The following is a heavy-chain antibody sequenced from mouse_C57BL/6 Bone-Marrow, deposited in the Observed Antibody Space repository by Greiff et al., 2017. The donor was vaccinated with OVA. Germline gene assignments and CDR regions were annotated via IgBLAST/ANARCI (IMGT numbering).Heavy chain of an antibody. Sequence: VQLQHSGAELVRPGASVKLSCTASGFNIKDDYMHWVKQRPEQGLEWIGWIDPENGDTEYASKFQGKATITADTSSNTAYLQLSSLTSEDTAVYYCTRRYFDVWGTGTTVTVSS. CDR3: TRRYFDV. J-gene: IGHJ1*03. CDR1: GFNIKDDY. CDR2: IDPENGDT. V-gene: IGHV14-4*01.